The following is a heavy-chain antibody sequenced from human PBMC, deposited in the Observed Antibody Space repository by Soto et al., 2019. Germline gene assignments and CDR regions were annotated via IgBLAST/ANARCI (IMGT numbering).Heavy chain of an antibody. Sequence: GGSLRLSCTASGFTFGDYAMSWFRQAPGKGLEWVGFIRSKAYGGTTEYAASVKGRFTISRDDSKSIAYLQMNSLKTEDTAVYYCTRDQGLADYYDSSGYVDYWGQGTLVTAPQ. D-gene: IGHD3-22*01. CDR1: GFTFGDYA. J-gene: IGHJ4*02. CDR2: IRSKAYGGTT. CDR3: TRDQGLADYYDSSGYVDY. V-gene: IGHV3-49*03.